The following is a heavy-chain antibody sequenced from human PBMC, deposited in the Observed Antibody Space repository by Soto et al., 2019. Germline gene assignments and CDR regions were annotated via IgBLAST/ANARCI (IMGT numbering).Heavy chain of an antibody. Sequence: QVQLVQSGAEVKKPGASVKVSCKASGYTFTGYYMHWVRQAPGQGLEWMGWINPKSGGTNYAQKFQGRVTITADESTSTAYMELSSLRSEDTAVYYCARGGDGYNFGYFDYWGQGTLVTVSS. V-gene: IGHV1-2*02. D-gene: IGHD5-12*01. CDR2: INPKSGGT. CDR1: GYTFTGYY. J-gene: IGHJ4*02. CDR3: ARGGDGYNFGYFDY.